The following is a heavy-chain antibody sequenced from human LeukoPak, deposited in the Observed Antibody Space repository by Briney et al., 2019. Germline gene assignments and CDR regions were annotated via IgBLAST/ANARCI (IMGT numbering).Heavy chain of an antibody. D-gene: IGHD2-2*01. CDR2: ISAYNGNT. J-gene: IGHJ4*02. Sequence: GASVKVSCKASGYTFTSYGISWVRQAPGQGLEWMGWISAYNGNTNYAQKLQGRVTMTTDTSTSTAYMELRSLRSDDTAVYYCARDCSSTSCLPFDYWGQGTLVTVSS. CDR3: ARDCSSTSCLPFDY. CDR1: GYTFTSYG. V-gene: IGHV1-18*01.